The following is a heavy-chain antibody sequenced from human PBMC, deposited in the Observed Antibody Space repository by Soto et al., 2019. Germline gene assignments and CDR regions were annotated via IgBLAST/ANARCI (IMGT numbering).Heavy chain of an antibody. V-gene: IGHV1-69*13. J-gene: IGHJ6*02. Sequence: SVKVSCKASGGTFSSYAISWVRQAPGQGLEWMGGIIPIFGTANYAQKFQGRVTITADESTSTAYMELSSLRSEDTAVYYCARDKGSRSYGDYGDYYYYGMDVWGQGTTVTVSS. CDR3: ARDKGSRSYGDYGDYYYYGMDV. D-gene: IGHD4-17*01. CDR2: IIPIFGTA. CDR1: GGTFSSYA.